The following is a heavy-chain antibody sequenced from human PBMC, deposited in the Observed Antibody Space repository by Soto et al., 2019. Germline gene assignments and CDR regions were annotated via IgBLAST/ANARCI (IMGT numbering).Heavy chain of an antibody. D-gene: IGHD5-18*01. Sequence: SETLSLTCAVSGGSISSGGYSWSWIRQPPGKGLEWIGYIYHSGSTYYNPSLKSRVTISVDRSKNQFSLKLSSVTAADTAAYYCARAHGYSYGYFDYWGQGTLVTVSS. J-gene: IGHJ4*02. CDR1: GGSISSGGYS. V-gene: IGHV4-30-2*01. CDR3: ARAHGYSYGYFDY. CDR2: IYHSGST.